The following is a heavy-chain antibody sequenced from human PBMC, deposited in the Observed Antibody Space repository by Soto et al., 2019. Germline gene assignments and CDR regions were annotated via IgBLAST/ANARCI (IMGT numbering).Heavy chain of an antibody. D-gene: IGHD3-22*01. V-gene: IGHV4-39*01. CDR2: IYYSGST. CDR1: GGAISGSSYY. J-gene: IGHJ4*02. CDR3: MLGSGWKDFDY. Sequence: SETLSLTCTVSGGAISGSSYYWGWIRQPPGKGLEWIGNIYYSGSTYYNPSLKSRVTISVDTSKNQFSLKLSSVTAADTAVYYCMLGSGWKDFDYWGQGTLVTVS.